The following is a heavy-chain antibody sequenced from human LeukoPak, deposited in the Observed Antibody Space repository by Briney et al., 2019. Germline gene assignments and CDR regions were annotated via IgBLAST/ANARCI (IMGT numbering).Heavy chain of an antibody. CDR3: ARVFVRYSYGLDY. CDR1: GYTFTGCY. Sequence: GASVKVSCKASGYTFTGCYMHWVRQAPGQGLEWMGRINPNSGGTNYAQKFQGRVTMTRDTSISTAYMELSRLRSDDTAVYYCARVFVRYSYGLDYWGQGTLVTVSS. V-gene: IGHV1-2*06. J-gene: IGHJ4*02. D-gene: IGHD5-18*01. CDR2: INPNSGGT.